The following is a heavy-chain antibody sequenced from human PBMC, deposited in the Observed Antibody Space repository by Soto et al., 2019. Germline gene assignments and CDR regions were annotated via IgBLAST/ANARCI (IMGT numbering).Heavy chain of an antibody. J-gene: IGHJ4*02. D-gene: IGHD5-12*01. CDR2: INPSGGST. CDR1: GYTFTSYY. Sequence: VKVSCKASGYTFTSYYMHCVLQAPGQGLEWMGIINPSGGSTSYAQKFQGRFTISRDNAKNSLYLQMNSLRAEDTAVYYCARAGWLRFADYWGQGTLVTVSS. CDR3: ARAGWLRFADY. V-gene: IGHV1-46*01.